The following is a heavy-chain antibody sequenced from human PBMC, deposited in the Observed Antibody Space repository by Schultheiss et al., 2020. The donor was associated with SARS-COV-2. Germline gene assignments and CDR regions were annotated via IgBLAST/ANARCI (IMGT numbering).Heavy chain of an antibody. J-gene: IGHJ5*02. CDR2: ILAGNGNT. CDR1: GYTFSDYA. CDR3: ARDHDVAWFDP. Sequence: ASVKVSCKASGYTFSDYAMHWVRQAPGQRLEWMGWILAGNGNTKYSQKFQGRVSITRDTSASTVYMELSSLRSKDTAVYYCARDHDVAWFDPWGQGTLVTVSS. V-gene: IGHV1-3*01. D-gene: IGHD3-3*01.